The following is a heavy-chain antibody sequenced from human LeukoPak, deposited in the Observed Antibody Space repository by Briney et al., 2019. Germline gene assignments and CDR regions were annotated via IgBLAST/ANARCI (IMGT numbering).Heavy chain of an antibody. J-gene: IGHJ4*02. Sequence: GGSLRLSCAASGFTLSSYWMSWVRQAPGKGLEWVANINQDGSEKYYVDSVRGRFTISRDNAKNSLYLQMNSLRAEDTAVYYCARNHVDYWGQGTLVTVSS. CDR2: INQDGSEK. CDR1: GFTLSSYW. CDR3: ARNHVDY. V-gene: IGHV3-7*01.